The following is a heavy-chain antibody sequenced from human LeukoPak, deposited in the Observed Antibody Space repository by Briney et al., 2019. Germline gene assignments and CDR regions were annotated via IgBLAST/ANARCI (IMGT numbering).Heavy chain of an antibody. CDR2: IYTGGST. J-gene: IGHJ6*02. Sequence: SETLSLTCTVSGGSINTYYWSWIRQPAGKGLEWIGRIYTGGSTIYNPSLRSRVSMLVDTSKNQFSPKLNSVTAADTAMYYCSGQLANCAMDVWGQGTTVTVSS. CDR1: GGSINTYY. D-gene: IGHD1-1*01. V-gene: IGHV4-4*07. CDR3: SGQLANCAMDV.